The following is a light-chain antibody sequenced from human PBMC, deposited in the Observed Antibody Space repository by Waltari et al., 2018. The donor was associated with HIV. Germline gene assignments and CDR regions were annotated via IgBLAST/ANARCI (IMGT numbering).Light chain of an antibody. V-gene: IGLV1-51*02. CDR3: GTWDSSLSAGV. CDR2: ENN. Sequence: QSVFTQPPSVSAAPGQKVTISCSGRSSNLGDNYVSWYQHLPGTAPKLLMYENNKRPSGIPDRFSGSKSGTSATLGITGLQTGDEADYYCGTWDSSLSAGVFGGGTKLTVL. J-gene: IGLJ2*01. CDR1: SSNLGDNY.